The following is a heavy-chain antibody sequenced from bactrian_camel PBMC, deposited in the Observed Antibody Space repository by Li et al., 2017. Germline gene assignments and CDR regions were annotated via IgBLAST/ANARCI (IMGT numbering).Heavy chain of an antibody. D-gene: IGHD6*01. CDR1: GWPYSAYL. V-gene: IGHV3S57*01. CDR2: RDSDGAT. J-gene: IGHJ4*01. Sequence: HVQLVESGGGAVRAGESLRLSCEVSGWPYSAYLMAWFRAIPGKEREGVAARDSDGATTVADSVKGRFTISKDDAENSLYLQMNGLKPDDNGMYYCAARVCYYGTSIVFSSSSYTYWGQGTQVTVS. CDR3: AARVCYYGTSIVFSSSSYTY.